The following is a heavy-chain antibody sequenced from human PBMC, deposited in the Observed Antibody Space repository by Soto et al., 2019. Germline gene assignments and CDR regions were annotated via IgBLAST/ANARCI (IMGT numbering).Heavy chain of an antibody. CDR2: ISSTGETT. CDR1: GFTFSTYS. CDR3: ARDVRLPDD. V-gene: IGHV3-48*01. J-gene: IGHJ4*02. D-gene: IGHD3-10*02. Sequence: EVQLVESGGVLVPPGGSLRLSCAASGFTFSTYSMTWVRQAPGKGLEWVSFISSTGETTYYADSVKGRLTISRDNAKNSLFLQMNSLTAEDTAVYYCARDVRLPDDWGQGTLVTVSS.